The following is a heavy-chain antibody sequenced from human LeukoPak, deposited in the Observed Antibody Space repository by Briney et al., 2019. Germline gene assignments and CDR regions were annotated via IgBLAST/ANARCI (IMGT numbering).Heavy chain of an antibody. V-gene: IGHV3-53*01. Sequence: PGGSPRLSCAASGFTVSSNYMSWVRQAPGKGLEWVSLFYSTDTTYYADSVKGRFTISRDNSKNTLYLQMNSLRAEDTAMYYCARTAFVAALHFDYWGQGTLVTVSS. CDR3: ARTAFVAALHFDY. J-gene: IGHJ4*02. CDR1: GFTVSSNY. D-gene: IGHD2-21*01. CDR2: FYSTDTT.